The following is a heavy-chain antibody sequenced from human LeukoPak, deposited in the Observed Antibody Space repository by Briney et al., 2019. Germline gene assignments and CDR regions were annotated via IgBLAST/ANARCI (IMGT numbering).Heavy chain of an antibody. V-gene: IGHV3-21*01. CDR3: ARAGIAVAGWNEFDY. CDR2: ISSSSSYI. CDR1: GFTFSSYS. Sequence: PGGSLRLSCAASGFTFSSYSMNWVRQAPGKGLEWVSSISSSSSYIYYADSVKGRFTISRDNAKNSLYLQMNSLRAEDTAVYYCARAGIAVAGWNEFDYWGQGTLVTVSS. J-gene: IGHJ4*02. D-gene: IGHD6-19*01.